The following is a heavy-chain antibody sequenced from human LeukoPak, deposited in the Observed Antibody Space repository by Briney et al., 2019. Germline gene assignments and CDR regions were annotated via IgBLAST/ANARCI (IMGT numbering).Heavy chain of an antibody. J-gene: IGHJ4*02. CDR3: ARSSWYDIIDY. V-gene: IGHV4-4*07. D-gene: IGHD6-13*01. Sequence: SETLSLTCTVSGGSISTHYWSWIRQPAGKGLEWIGRIYTSGSTSYNPSLKSRVTILVDTSKNQFSLKLSSVTAADTAVYYCARSSWYDIIDYWGQGTLVTVSS. CDR1: GGSISTHY. CDR2: IYTSGST.